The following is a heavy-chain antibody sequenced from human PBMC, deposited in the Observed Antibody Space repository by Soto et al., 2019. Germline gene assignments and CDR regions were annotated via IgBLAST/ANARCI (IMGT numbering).Heavy chain of an antibody. D-gene: IGHD2-15*01. V-gene: IGHV4-34*01. CDR1: GGSFSGYY. J-gene: IGHJ6*03. Sequence: SETLSLTCAVYGGSFSGYYWTWIRQPPGKGLEWIGEINHSGSTNYNPSLKSRVTISVDTSKNQFSLKLSSVTAADTAVYYRTTGYCSGGSCYEEAYYYYLDVWGKGTTVTVSS. CDR3: TTGYCSGGSCYEEAYYYYLDV. CDR2: INHSGST.